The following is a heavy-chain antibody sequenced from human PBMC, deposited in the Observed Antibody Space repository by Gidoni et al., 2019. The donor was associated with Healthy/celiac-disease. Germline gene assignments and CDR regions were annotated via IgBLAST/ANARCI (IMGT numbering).Heavy chain of an antibody. Sequence: EVQLVESGGGLVKPGGSLRLSCAASGFTFSNAWMSWVRQAPGKGLEWVGRIKSKTDGGTTDYAAPVKGRFTISRDDSKNTLYLQMNSLKTEDTAVYYCTTGWYGDYTFDYWGQGTLVTVSS. CDR1: GFTFSNAW. J-gene: IGHJ4*02. D-gene: IGHD4-17*01. CDR3: TTGWYGDYTFDY. CDR2: IKSKTDGGTT. V-gene: IGHV3-15*01.